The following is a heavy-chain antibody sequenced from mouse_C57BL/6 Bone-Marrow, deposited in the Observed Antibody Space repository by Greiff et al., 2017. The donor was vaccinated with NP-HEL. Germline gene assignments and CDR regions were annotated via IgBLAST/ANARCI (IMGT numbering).Heavy chain of an antibody. V-gene: IGHV1-63*01. CDR1: GYTFTNYW. CDR3: ARGAYGTWYFEV. Sequence: QVQLKESAAELVRPGTSVKMSCKASGYTFTNYWIGWAKQRPGHGLEWIGDIYPGGGYTNYNEKFKGKATLTADKSSSTAYMLFSSLTSEDSAVYCCARGAYGTWYFEVWGTRATVTAPS. CDR2: IYPGGGYT. J-gene: IGHJ1*03. D-gene: IGHD1-1*01.